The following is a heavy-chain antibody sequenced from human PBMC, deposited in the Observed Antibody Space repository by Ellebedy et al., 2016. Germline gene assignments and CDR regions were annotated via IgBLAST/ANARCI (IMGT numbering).Heavy chain of an antibody. V-gene: IGHV3-23*01. CDR2: ISGSGGST. CDR3: ASSHPAWELLLVGHAFDI. J-gene: IGHJ3*02. Sequence: GESLKISXAASGFTFSSYAMSWVRQAPGKGLEWVSAISGSGGSTYYADSVKGRFTISRDNSKNTLYLQMNSLRAEDTAVYYCASSHPAWELLLVGHAFDIWGQGTMVTVSS. CDR1: GFTFSSYA. D-gene: IGHD1-26*01.